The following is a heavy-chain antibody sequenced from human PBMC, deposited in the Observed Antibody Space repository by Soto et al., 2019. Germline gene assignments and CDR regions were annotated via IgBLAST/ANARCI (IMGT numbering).Heavy chain of an antibody. CDR3: PRGDSFTLPGSDY. CDR2: IIPILGTA. D-gene: IGHD2-15*01. V-gene: IGHV1-69*05. J-gene: IGHJ4*02. Sequence: QVQLVQSGAEVKKPGSSVKVSCKASGGTFSSYAISWVRQAPGQGLEWMGGIIPILGTANYAPKFQSRVTITLHESTSTDYIDPSSFRSADRAVYYIPRGDSFTLPGSDYWGQGTLVTVSP. CDR1: GGTFSSYA.